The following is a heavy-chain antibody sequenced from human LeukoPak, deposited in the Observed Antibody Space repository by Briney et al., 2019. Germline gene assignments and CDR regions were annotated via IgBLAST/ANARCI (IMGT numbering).Heavy chain of an antibody. CDR2: IIPIFGTA. CDR1: GGTFSSYA. D-gene: IGHD3-10*01. V-gene: IGHV1-69*01. CDR3: ATGSATMVREPRNWFVP. J-gene: IGHJ5*02. Sequence: SVKVCCKASGGTFSSYAISWVRQAPGQGLEWMGGIIPIFGTANYAQKFQGRVTITAAESTSTAYMELSSLRSEDTAVYYCATGSATMVREPRNWFVPWGQGALVTVSS.